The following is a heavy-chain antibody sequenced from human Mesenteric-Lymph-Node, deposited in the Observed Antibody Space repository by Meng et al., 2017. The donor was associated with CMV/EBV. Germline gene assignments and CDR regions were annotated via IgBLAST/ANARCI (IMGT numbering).Heavy chain of an antibody. Sequence: SETLSLTCTVSGGSISSYYWSWIRQPPGKGLEWIGYIYYIGSTIYNPSLKSRVTISIDTSKNHFSLKLNSVTTADTAVYYCAKCGGDCYSDDAFDIWGQGTMVTVSS. CDR3: AKCGGDCYSDDAFDI. J-gene: IGHJ3*02. CDR1: GGSISSYY. V-gene: IGHV4-59*01. D-gene: IGHD2-21*01. CDR2: IYYIGST.